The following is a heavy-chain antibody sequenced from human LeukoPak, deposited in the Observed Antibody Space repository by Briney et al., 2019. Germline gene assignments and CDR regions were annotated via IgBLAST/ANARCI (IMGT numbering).Heavy chain of an antibody. D-gene: IGHD4-23*01. V-gene: IGHV4-39*07. CDR2: IYYSGST. J-gene: IGHJ4*02. CDR3: AREPYGGKGGFDY. Sequence: SETLSLTCTVSGGSINNNNYYWGWIRQPPGKGLEWIGSIYYSGSTYYNPSLKSRVTISVDTSKNQFSLKLSSVTAADTAVYYCAREPYGGKGGFDYWGQGTLVTVSS. CDR1: GGSINNNNYY.